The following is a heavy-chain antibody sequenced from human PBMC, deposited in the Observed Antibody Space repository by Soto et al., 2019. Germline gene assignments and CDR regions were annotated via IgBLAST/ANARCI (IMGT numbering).Heavy chain of an antibody. V-gene: IGHV4-34*01. CDR1: GGSFSGYY. J-gene: IGHJ6*02. Sequence: SETLSLTCAVYGGSFSGYYWSWIRQPPGKGLEWIGEINHSGSTNYNPSLKSRVTISVDTSKNQFSLKLSSVTAADTAVYYCARDEVRWEEPSPRDDMDAWGQGTTVTVSS. CDR3: ARDEVRWEEPSPRDDMDA. CDR2: INHSGST. D-gene: IGHD1-26*01.